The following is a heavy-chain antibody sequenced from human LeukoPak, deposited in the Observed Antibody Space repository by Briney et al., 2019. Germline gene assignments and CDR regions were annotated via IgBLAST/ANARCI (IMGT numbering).Heavy chain of an antibody. CDR1: GFTFSSYG. J-gene: IGHJ5*02. CDR3: AKDGLIAAADINWFDP. CDR2: ISGSGGST. Sequence: GGSLRLSCAASGFTFSSYGMSWVRQAPGKGLEWVSAISGSGGSTYYADSVKGRFTISRDNSKNTLYLQMNSLRAEDTAVYYCAKDGLIAAADINWFDPWGQGTLVTVSS. V-gene: IGHV3-23*01. D-gene: IGHD6-13*01.